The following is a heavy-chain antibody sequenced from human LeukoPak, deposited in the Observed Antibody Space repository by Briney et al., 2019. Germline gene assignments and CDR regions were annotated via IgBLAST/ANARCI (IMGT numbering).Heavy chain of an antibody. Sequence: PGGSLRLSCAASGFTFSSYAMSWVRQAPGKGLEWVSAISGSGGSTYYADSVKGRFTISRDNSKNTLYLQMNSLRAEDTAVYYCAKNVRSSWLTDYYYYYYMDVWGKGTTVTVSS. V-gene: IGHV3-23*01. D-gene: IGHD6-13*01. J-gene: IGHJ6*03. CDR3: AKNVRSSWLTDYYYYYYMDV. CDR1: GFTFSSYA. CDR2: ISGSGGST.